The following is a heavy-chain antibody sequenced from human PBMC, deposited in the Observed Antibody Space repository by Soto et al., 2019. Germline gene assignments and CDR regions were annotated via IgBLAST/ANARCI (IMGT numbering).Heavy chain of an antibody. CDR2: IYYTGKT. CDR1: GDSLHIGGYY. V-gene: IGHV4-31*03. D-gene: IGHD6-13*01. CDR3: ARDAGSNDNWFDP. Sequence: QVQLQESGPGLVRPSQTLSLTCSVSGDSLHIGGYYWTWLRQLPGQGLEWMGYIYYTGKTYYNPSLESRVTMSVDRSTNQFSLHLSAVTAADTAIYYCARDAGSNDNWFDPWGQGTLVTVSS. J-gene: IGHJ5*02.